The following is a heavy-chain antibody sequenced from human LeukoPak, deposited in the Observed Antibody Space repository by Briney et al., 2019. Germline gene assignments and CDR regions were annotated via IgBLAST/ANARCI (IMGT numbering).Heavy chain of an antibody. Sequence: ASVKVSCKASGYTFTGYYMHWVRQAPGQGLEWMGWINPNSGVTSYAQKFQGRVTMTRDTSISTAYMELSSLRSDDTAVYDCARDHWNNHDAFDIWGQGTMVTVSS. CDR3: ARDHWNNHDAFDI. D-gene: IGHD1/OR15-1a*01. CDR2: INPNSGVT. J-gene: IGHJ3*02. V-gene: IGHV1-2*02. CDR1: GYTFTGYY.